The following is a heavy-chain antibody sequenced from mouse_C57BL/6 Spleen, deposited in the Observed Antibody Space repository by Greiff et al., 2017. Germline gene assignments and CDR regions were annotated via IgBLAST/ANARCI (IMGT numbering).Heavy chain of an antibody. J-gene: IGHJ4*01. CDR2: ISSGSSTI. CDR3: GRGGGYGRRPYAMDY. V-gene: IGHV5-17*01. CDR1: GFTFSDYG. D-gene: IGHD2-2*01. Sequence: EVNVVESGGGLVKPGGSLKLSCAASGFTFSDYGMHWVRQAPEKGLEWVAYISSGSSTIYYADTVKGRFTISRDNAKNTLFLQMTSLRSEDTAMXYCGRGGGYGRRPYAMDYWGQGTSVTVSS.